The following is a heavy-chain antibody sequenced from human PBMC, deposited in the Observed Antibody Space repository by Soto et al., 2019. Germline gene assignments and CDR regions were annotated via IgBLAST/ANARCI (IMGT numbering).Heavy chain of an antibody. D-gene: IGHD1-26*01. CDR2: IYHSGTT. Sequence: KSSETLSLTCVVSGSSISTDFYWGWIQQAPGKALEWIGSIYHSGTTYYNPSLRSRLTISVDTSNNQFSLMLRSVTAADTAVYHCARIGRESKTFYSWFDPWGQGSLVTVSS. CDR3: ARIGRESKTFYSWFDP. CDR1: GSSISTDFY. J-gene: IGHJ5*02. V-gene: IGHV4-38-2*01.